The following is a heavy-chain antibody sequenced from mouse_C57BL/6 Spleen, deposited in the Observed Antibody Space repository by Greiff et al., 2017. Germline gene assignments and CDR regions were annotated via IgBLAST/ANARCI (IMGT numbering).Heavy chain of an antibody. CDR2: IYWDDDK. CDR3: ARGEIYYYGSRWYFDV. CDR1: GFSLSTSGMG. V-gene: IGHV8-12*01. Sequence: QVTLKVSGPGILQSSQTLSLTCSFSGFSLSTSGMGVSWIRQPSGKGLEWLAHIYWDDDKRYNPSLKRRLTISKDTSRNQVFLKITSVDTADTATYYCARGEIYYYGSRWYFDVWGTGTTVTVSS. D-gene: IGHD1-1*01. J-gene: IGHJ1*03.